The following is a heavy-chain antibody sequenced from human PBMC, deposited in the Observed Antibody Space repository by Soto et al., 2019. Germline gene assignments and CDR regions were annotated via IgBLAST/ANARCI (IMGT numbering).Heavy chain of an antibody. Sequence: SETLSLTCTVSGGSISSGDYYWSWIRQPPGKGLEWIWYIYYSGSTYYNPSLKSRVTISVDTSKNQFSLKLSSVTAADTAVYYCARDRRGYSYGYAPTYYYYGMDVWGQGTTVTAP. CDR2: IYYSGST. CDR1: GGSISSGDYY. J-gene: IGHJ6*02. D-gene: IGHD5-18*01. CDR3: ARDRRGYSYGYAPTYYYYGMDV. V-gene: IGHV4-30-4*01.